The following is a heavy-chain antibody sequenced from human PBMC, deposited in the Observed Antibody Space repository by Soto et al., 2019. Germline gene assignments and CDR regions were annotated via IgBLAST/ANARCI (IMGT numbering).Heavy chain of an antibody. J-gene: IGHJ6*03. V-gene: IGHV3-9*01. CDR1: GFTFGRYA. CDR3: AKDIYGFWSGYRYMDV. CDR2: LSRNGGSI. D-gene: IGHD3-3*01. Sequence: GGSLRLSCAASGFTFGRYAMSWVRQTPGKGLEWVSVLSRNGGSIGYADSVEGRFTISRDNAKNSLYLQMHSLTGEDTAVYYCAKDIYGFWSGYRYMDVWGKGTTVTVSS.